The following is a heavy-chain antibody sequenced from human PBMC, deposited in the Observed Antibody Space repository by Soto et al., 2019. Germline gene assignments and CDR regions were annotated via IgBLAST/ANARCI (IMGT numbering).Heavy chain of an antibody. Sequence: QVQLVESGGGVVQPGRSLRLSCAASGFTFSSYGMHWVRQAPGKGLEWVAVISYDGSNKYYADSVKGRFTISRDNSKNTLYLQMNSLRAEDTAVYYCAKDTEQWLAFRGYGMDVWGQGTTVTVSS. V-gene: IGHV3-30*18. CDR3: AKDTEQWLAFRGYGMDV. J-gene: IGHJ6*02. CDR1: GFTFSSYG. CDR2: ISYDGSNK. D-gene: IGHD6-19*01.